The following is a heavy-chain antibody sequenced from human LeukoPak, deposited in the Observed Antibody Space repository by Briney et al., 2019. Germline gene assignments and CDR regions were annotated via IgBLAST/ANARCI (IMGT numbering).Heavy chain of an antibody. CDR1: GFTFSSYG. V-gene: IGHV3-33*01. J-gene: IGHJ4*02. CDR2: IWYDGSNK. CDR3: ARGDYCDSSGASGPEPFDY. Sequence: GGSLRLSCAASGFTFSSYGMHWVRQAPGKGLEWVAVIWYDGSNKYYADSVKGRFTISRDNSKNTLYLQMNSLRAEDTAVYYCARGDYCDSSGASGPEPFDYWGQGTLVTVSS. D-gene: IGHD3-22*01.